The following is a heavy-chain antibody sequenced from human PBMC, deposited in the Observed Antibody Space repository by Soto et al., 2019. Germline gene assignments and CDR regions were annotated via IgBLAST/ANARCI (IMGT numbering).Heavy chain of an antibody. V-gene: IGHV1-2*02. Sequence: GASVKVSCKASGYTFTGYYMHWVRQAPGQGLEWMGWINPNSGGTNCAQKFQGRATMTRDTSISTAYMELSRLRSDDTAVYYCAAPPPIRSPRGYYYYYGMDVWGQGTTVTVSS. CDR1: GYTFTGYY. D-gene: IGHD3-10*01. CDR3: AAPPPIRSPRGYYYYYGMDV. J-gene: IGHJ6*02. CDR2: INPNSGGT.